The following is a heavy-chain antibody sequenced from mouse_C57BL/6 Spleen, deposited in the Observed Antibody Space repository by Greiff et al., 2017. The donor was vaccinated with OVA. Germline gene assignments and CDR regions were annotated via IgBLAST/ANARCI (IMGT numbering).Heavy chain of an antibody. J-gene: IGHJ2*01. CDR3: ARSGPTVVPYYFDY. Sequence: QVQLQQPGAELVRPGSSVKLSCKASGYTFTSYWMDWVKQRPVQGLEWIGNIYPSDSETHYNQKFKDKATLTVDKSSSTAYMQLSSLTSEDSAVYYCARSGPTVVPYYFDYWGQGTTLTVSS. D-gene: IGHD1-1*01. CDR2: IYPSDSET. V-gene: IGHV1-61*01. CDR1: GYTFTSYW.